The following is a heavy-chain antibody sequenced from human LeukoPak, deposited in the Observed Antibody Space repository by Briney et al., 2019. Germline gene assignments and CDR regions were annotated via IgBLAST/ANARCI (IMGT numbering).Heavy chain of an antibody. CDR2: IIPIFGTA. J-gene: IGHJ5*02. Sequence: GSSVKVSCKASGGTFSSYAISWVRQAPGQGLEWMGGIIPIFGTANYAQKFQGRVTITTDESTSTAYMELSSLRSEDTAVYYCARSGGYYYLNWFDPWGQGTLVTVSS. CDR1: GGTFSSYA. CDR3: ARSGGYYYLNWFDP. V-gene: IGHV1-69*05. D-gene: IGHD3-22*01.